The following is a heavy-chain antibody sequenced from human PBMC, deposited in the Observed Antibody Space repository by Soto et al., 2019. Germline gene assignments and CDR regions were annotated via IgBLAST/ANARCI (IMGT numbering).Heavy chain of an antibody. J-gene: IGHJ5*02. V-gene: IGHV4-34*01. CDR1: GGSFSGYY. Sequence: SETLSLTCAVYGGSFSGYYWSWIRQPPGKGLEWIGEINHSGSTYYNPSLKSRVTISVDTSKNQFSLKLSSVTAADTAVYYCARGELGGRSSGYCNWFDPWGQGILVTVS. CDR3: ARGELGGRSSGYCNWFDP. D-gene: IGHD3-22*01. CDR2: INHSGST.